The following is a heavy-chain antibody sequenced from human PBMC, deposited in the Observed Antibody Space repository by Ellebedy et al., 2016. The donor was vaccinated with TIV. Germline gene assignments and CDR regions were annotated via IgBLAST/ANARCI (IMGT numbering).Heavy chain of an antibody. CDR3: ARLGGQQPSRCYFDY. J-gene: IGHJ4*02. Sequence: MPSETLSLTCTVSGGSISSSSYYWGWIRQPPGKGLEWIGSIYYSGSTYYNPSLKSRVTISVDTSKNQFSLKLSSVTAADTAVYYCARLGGQQPSRCYFDYWGQGTLVTVSS. D-gene: IGHD6-13*01. V-gene: IGHV4-39*01. CDR1: GGSISSSSYY. CDR2: IYYSGST.